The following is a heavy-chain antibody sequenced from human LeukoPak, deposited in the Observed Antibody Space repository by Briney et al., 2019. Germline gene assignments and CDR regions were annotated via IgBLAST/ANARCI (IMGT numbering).Heavy chain of an antibody. CDR3: ARDKGGYGGVFDI. CDR2: ISYDGSNK. Sequence: GGSLRLSCAASGFTFSSYAMHWVRQAPGKGLEWVAVISYDGSNKYYADSVKGRFTISRDNSKNTLYLQMNSLRAEDTAVYYCARDKGGYGGVFDIWSQGTMVTVSS. D-gene: IGHD5-12*01. V-gene: IGHV3-30*04. CDR1: GFTFSSYA. J-gene: IGHJ3*02.